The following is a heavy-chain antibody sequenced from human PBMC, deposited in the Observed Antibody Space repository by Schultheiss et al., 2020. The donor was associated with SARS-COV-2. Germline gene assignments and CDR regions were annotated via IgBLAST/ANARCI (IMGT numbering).Heavy chain of an antibody. CDR2: IYTSGST. Sequence: SQTLSLTCTVSGGSISSYYWSWIRQPPGKGLEWIGRIYTSGSTYYNPSLKSRVTISVDTSKNQFSLKLSSVTAADTAVYYCARGAGSYYILDYWGQGTLVTVSS. CDR1: GGSISSYY. J-gene: IGHJ4*02. D-gene: IGHD1-26*01. V-gene: IGHV4-4*08. CDR3: ARGAGSYYILDY.